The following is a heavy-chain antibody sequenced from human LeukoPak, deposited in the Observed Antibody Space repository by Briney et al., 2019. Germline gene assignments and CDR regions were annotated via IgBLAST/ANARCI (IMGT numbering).Heavy chain of an antibody. Sequence: GASVKVSCKASGGTFNGYAISWVRQAPGQGLERMGGIIPIFGTTNYARKFRGRVTLTADKSTRTAYMELSSLRSEDTAVYYCARGDYDILTGYYYYYYMDVWGKGTTVTISS. D-gene: IGHD3-9*01. CDR2: IIPIFGTT. CDR1: GGTFNGYA. CDR3: ARGDYDILTGYYYYYYMDV. J-gene: IGHJ6*03. V-gene: IGHV1-69*06.